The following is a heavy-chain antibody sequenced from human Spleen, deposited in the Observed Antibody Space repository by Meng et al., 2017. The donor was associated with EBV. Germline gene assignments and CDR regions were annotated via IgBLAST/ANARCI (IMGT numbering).Heavy chain of an antibody. D-gene: IGHD5-24*01. CDR2: IIHTGET. Sequence: QVHPQTGRAVLLKASGALSLTCVVNGGSCSGYYGTWIRQHPVKGLEWNGEIIHTGETNYNPTLTGRVTISRDKSKKRLSLRLNSVTAADTVGYYCVRGGEGDGYSLPYWGQGTLVTVSS. CDR1: GGSCSGYY. V-gene: IGHV4-34*02. J-gene: IGHJ4*02. CDR3: VRGGEGDGYSLPY.